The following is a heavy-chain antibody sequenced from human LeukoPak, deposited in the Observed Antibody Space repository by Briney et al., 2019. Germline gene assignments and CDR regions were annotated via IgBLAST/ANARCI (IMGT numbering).Heavy chain of an antibody. J-gene: IGHJ3*02. D-gene: IGHD1-1*01. Sequence: ASVTVSCKSSGYTFTGAYKHWVRQAPGQGLECMGWINPNSGGTKYAQKFQGRVTMTRDTSITTAYMELTSLEFDDTAVYYCARTQLSGEPYEAFDIWGQGTMVTVSS. V-gene: IGHV1-2*02. CDR3: ARTQLSGEPYEAFDI. CDR1: GYTFTGAY. CDR2: INPNSGGT.